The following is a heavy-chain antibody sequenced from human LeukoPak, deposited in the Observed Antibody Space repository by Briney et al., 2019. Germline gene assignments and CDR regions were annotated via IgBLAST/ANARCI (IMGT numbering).Heavy chain of an antibody. CDR1: GYSFNIYE. J-gene: IGHJ5*02. V-gene: IGHV1-8*01. CDR2: VNPNSGDT. Sequence: ASVKVSCKTSGYSFNIYEINWVRQATGQGLEWMGWVNPNSGDTDYAQKFQGRLTMTRITPISTAYMELSGLRLEDTAVYYCSRGPRFDPWGQGTQVTVSS. CDR3: SRGPRFDP.